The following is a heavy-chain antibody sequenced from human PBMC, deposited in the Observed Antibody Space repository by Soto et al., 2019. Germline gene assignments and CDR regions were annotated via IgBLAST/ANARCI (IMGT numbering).Heavy chain of an antibody. J-gene: IGHJ4*02. CDR2: SSNSGSFT. V-gene: IGHV3-11*06. D-gene: IGHD1-1*01. CDR1: GFTFSDHY. CDR3: VRSGDNYNLLDY. Sequence: PXESLSLSCAASGFTFSDHYMSWIRQAPGKGLEWIGYSSNSGSFTRYADSVKGRFSISRDNAKNSLYLQINSLRGDDTATYFCVRSGDNYNLLDYWGQGTPVTVSS.